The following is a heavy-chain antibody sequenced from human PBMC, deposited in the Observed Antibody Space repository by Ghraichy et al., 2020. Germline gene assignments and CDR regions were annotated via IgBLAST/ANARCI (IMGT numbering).Heavy chain of an antibody. V-gene: IGHV3-33*01. CDR1: GFTFSSYG. Sequence: GGSLRLSCAASGFTFSSYGMHWVRQAPGKGLEWVAVIWYDGSNKYYADSVKGRFTISRDNSKNTLYLQMNSLRAEDTAVYYCAREPGYCSGGSCYSEGDYFDYWGQGTLVTVSS. D-gene: IGHD2-15*01. J-gene: IGHJ4*02. CDR3: AREPGYCSGGSCYSEGDYFDY. CDR2: IWYDGSNK.